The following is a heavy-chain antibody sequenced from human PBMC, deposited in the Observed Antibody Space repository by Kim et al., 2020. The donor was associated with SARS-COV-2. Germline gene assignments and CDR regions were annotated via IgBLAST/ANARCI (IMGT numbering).Heavy chain of an antibody. D-gene: IGHD6-19*01. CDR3: ARDRKVRYSSGWYSSFDY. CDR1: GGSVSSGSYY. V-gene: IGHV4-61*01. CDR2: IYYSGST. Sequence: SETLSLTCTVSGGSVSSGSYYWSWIRQPPGKGLEWLGYIYYSGSTNYNPSLKSRVTISVDTSKNQFSLKLSSVTAADTAVYYCARDRKVRYSSGWYSSFDYWGQGTLVTVSS. J-gene: IGHJ4*02.